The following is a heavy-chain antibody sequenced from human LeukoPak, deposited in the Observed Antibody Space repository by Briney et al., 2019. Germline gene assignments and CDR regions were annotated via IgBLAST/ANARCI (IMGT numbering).Heavy chain of an antibody. CDR2: IGITSEYI. CDR1: GFTITAYA. V-gene: IGHV3-23*01. D-gene: IGHD4-17*01. J-gene: IGHJ3*02. Sequence: GGSLRLSCAAPGFTITAYAMSWVRQSPGKGLEWVSGIGITSEYIHYADSVKGRFTISRDNSKNTVYLEMSSLRAEDAAVYYCAKDPNGDYVGAFDTWGQGTMVIVSS. CDR3: AKDPNGDYVGAFDT.